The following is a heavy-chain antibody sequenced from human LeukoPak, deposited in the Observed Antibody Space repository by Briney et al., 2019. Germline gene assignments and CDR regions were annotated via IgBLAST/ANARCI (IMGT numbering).Heavy chain of an antibody. J-gene: IGHJ5*02. CDR3: ARHWVATNNWFDP. Sequence: NSSETLSLTCIVSGASIRSSSYYWSWIRQPPGKGLEWIGYIYYSGSTNYNPSLKSRVTISVDTSKNQSSLKLSSVTAADTAVYYCARHWVATNNWFDPWGQGTLVTVSS. CDR2: IYYSGST. V-gene: IGHV4-61*05. CDR1: GASIRSSSYY. D-gene: IGHD2-15*01.